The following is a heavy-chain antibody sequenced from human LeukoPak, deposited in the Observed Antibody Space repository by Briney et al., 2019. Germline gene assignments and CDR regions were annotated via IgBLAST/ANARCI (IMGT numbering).Heavy chain of an antibody. D-gene: IGHD5-18*01. CDR1: GLTVSSNY. CDR2: LYSDGST. J-gene: IGHJ6*03. Sequence: GGSLRVSCVASGLTVSSNYMSWVRQAPGKGLEWVSVLYSDGSTYYADSVKGRFTISRDNAKNSLYLQMSGLTAEDTAVYYCARKPSEYTYSQGSYMDVWGKGTTVTVSS. CDR3: ARKPSEYTYSQGSYMDV. V-gene: IGHV3-53*01.